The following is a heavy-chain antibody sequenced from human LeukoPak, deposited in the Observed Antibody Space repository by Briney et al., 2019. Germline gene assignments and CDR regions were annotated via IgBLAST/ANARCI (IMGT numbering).Heavy chain of an antibody. D-gene: IGHD4-17*01. CDR1: GFTFSSYS. Sequence: PGGSLRLSCADSGFTFSSYSMNWVRQAPGKGLEWVSSISSSSLYIYYADSVKGRFTISRDNAKNSLYLQMNSLRAEDTAVYYCARYSGDYEADYWGQGTLVTVSS. V-gene: IGHV3-21*01. CDR3: ARYSGDYEADY. CDR2: ISSSSLYI. J-gene: IGHJ4*02.